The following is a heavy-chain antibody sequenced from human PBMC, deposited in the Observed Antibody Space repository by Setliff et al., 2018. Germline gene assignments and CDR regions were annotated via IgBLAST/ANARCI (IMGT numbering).Heavy chain of an antibody. CDR1: GGSISSSSYY. CDR3: ARDKRQYNFWSGYYGSWGNYFDY. V-gene: IGHV4-39*07. CDR2: IYYSGST. D-gene: IGHD3-3*01. J-gene: IGHJ4*02. Sequence: LSLTCTVSGGSISSSSYYWGWIRQPPGKGLEWIGSIYYSGSTYYNPSLKSRVTIAVDTSKNQFSLKLSSVTAADTAVYYCARDKRQYNFWSGYYGSWGNYFDYWGQGTLVTVSS.